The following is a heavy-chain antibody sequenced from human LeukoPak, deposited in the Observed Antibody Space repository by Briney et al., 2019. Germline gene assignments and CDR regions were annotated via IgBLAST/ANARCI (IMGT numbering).Heavy chain of an antibody. Sequence: SETLSLTCTVSGGSISSGDYYRSWIRQPPGKGLEWIGYIYYSGSTYYNPSLKSRVTISVDTSKNQFSLKLSSVTAADTAVYYCARHHYQLSALDYWGQGTLVTVSS. V-gene: IGHV4-30-4*01. D-gene: IGHD2-2*01. CDR1: GGSISSGDYY. J-gene: IGHJ4*02. CDR2: IYYSGST. CDR3: ARHHYQLSALDY.